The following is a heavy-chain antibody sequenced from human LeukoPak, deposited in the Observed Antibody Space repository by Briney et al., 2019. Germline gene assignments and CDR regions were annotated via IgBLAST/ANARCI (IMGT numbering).Heavy chain of an antibody. Sequence: GGSLRLSCAASGFTFSSYSMNWVRQAPGKGLEWVSSISSSSSYIYYADSVKGRFTISRDNAKNSLYLQMNSLRAEDTAVYYCATQGLEVLRFLEWLTTPAGYWGQGTLSPSPQ. CDR3: ATQGLEVLRFLEWLTTPAGY. J-gene: IGHJ4*02. D-gene: IGHD3-3*01. CDR2: ISSSSSYI. V-gene: IGHV3-21*01. CDR1: GFTFSSYS.